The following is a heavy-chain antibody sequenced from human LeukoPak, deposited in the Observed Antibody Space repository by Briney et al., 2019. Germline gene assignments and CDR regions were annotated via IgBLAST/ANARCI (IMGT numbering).Heavy chain of an antibody. Sequence: GASVKVSCKASGYTFTGYYMHWVRQAPGQGLEWMGWINPNSGGTNYAQKFQGRVTMTRDTSISTAYMELSRLRSDDTAVYYCAKDRALGQWLDNFDYWGQGTLVTVSS. CDR1: GYTFTGYY. CDR3: AKDRALGQWLDNFDY. CDR2: INPNSGGT. V-gene: IGHV1-2*02. J-gene: IGHJ4*02. D-gene: IGHD6-19*01.